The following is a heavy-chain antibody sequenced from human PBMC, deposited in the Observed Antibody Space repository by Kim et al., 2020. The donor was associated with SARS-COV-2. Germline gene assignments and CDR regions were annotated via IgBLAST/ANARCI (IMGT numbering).Heavy chain of an antibody. CDR1: EFTFDTYW. CDR2: IKQDAYET. CDR3: ARGVAVAPHYYYHYGMDV. J-gene: IGHJ6*02. Sequence: GGSLRLSCAASEFTFDTYWMSWVRQAPGKGLEWVANIKQDAYETYYVDSVKGRFTISRDKAKNLLYLQMNSLRAEDTAVYYCARGVAVAPHYYYHYGMDVWGQGTTVTVSS. V-gene: IGHV3-7*03. D-gene: IGHD6-19*01.